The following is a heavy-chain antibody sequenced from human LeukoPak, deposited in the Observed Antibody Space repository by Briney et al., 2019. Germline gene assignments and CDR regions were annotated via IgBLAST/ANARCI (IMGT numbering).Heavy chain of an antibody. CDR1: GHTFTDYY. V-gene: IGHV1-69-2*01. CDR3: ATDSFGGDWSDP. Sequence: ASVQISCQASGHTFTDYYIHWLQQAPGTGREWMGRIDPEDGEIIYAEKFQCRVTITADTSTDTAYMSLCSLRTEDTAVYYCATDSFGGDWSDPWGQGTLVTVSS. CDR2: IDPEDGEI. J-gene: IGHJ5*02. D-gene: IGHD3-16*01.